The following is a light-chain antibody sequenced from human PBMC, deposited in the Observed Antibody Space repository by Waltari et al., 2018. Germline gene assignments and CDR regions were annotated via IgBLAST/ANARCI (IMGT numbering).Light chain of an antibody. CDR2: EVS. Sequence: QSALTQPASVSGSPGQSITISCSGTDSDVGAYDFVSWYQQHPGKAPHLIIYEVSNRPSGISNRFSASKSGNTASLTIPDYYCSSYTTSSAPGVFGTGTRVTVL. V-gene: IGLV2-14*01. J-gene: IGLJ1*01. CDR1: DSDVGAYDF. CDR3: SSYTTSSAPGV.